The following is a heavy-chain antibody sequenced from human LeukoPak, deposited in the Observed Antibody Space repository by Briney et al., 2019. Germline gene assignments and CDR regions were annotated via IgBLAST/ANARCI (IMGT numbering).Heavy chain of an antibody. CDR1: GYTFTSYD. J-gene: IGHJ4*02. CDR3: ARDHEDVYGSGSYKL. D-gene: IGHD3-10*01. V-gene: IGHV1-8*03. CDR2: MNPNSGNT. Sequence: ASVKVSCKASGYTFTSYDINWVRQATGQGLEWMGWMNPNSGNTGYAQKFQGRVTITRNTSISTAYMELSSLRSEDTAVYYCARDHEDVYGSGSYKLWGQGTRVTVSS.